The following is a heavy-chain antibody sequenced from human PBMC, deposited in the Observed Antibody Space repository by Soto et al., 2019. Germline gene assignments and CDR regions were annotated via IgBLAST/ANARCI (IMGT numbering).Heavy chain of an antibody. J-gene: IGHJ4*02. D-gene: IGHD2-2*01. Sequence: QVQLVQSGAEVKKPGSSEKVSCKASGGTFSSYTISWVRQAPGQGLEWMGRIIPILGTANYAQKFQGRVTITADKSTSTAYMELSSLRSEDTAVYYCARDWDYVVVHGDYWGQGTLVTVSS. CDR1: GGTFSSYT. V-gene: IGHV1-69*08. CDR3: ARDWDYVVVHGDY. CDR2: IIPILGTA.